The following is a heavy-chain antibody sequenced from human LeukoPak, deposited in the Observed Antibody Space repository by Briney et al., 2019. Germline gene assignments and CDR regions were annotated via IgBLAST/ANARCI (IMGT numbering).Heavy chain of an antibody. V-gene: IGHV3-7*01. J-gene: IGHJ3*02. CDR3: AKDEVRGPIGAFDI. CDR2: IKQDGSEK. CDR1: GFTFSSYW. D-gene: IGHD3-10*01. Sequence: GGSLRLSCAASGFTFSSYWMSWVRQAPGKGLEWVANIKQDGSEKYYVDSVKGRFTISRDNAKNSLYLQMNSLRAEDTAVYYCAKDEVRGPIGAFDIWGQGGKVTVSS.